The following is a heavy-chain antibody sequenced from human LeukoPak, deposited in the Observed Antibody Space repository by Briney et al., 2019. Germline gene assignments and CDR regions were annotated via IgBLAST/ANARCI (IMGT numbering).Heavy chain of an antibody. CDR2: IYWDDDK. CDR1: GFSLSNSEVG. J-gene: IGHJ3*01. D-gene: IGHD3-22*01. Sequence: GPTLVKPTQTLTLTCSFSGFSLSNSEVGVGWIRQPPGKALEWLALIYWDDDKRFSRSLKSRLTITKDTAKNQVVLTLSNMDPVDTATYHCASTRSSGDYDAFDVWGQGTMVTVSS. V-gene: IGHV2-5*02. CDR3: ASTRSSGDYDAFDV.